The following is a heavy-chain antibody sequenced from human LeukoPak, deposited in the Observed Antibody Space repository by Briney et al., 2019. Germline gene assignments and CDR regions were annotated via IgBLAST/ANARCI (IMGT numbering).Heavy chain of an antibody. Sequence: SQTLSLTCDLSGDTVSSNSAAWNWLRQSPSRGLEWLGRTYYRSKWYYDYAVSVKSRITISPDTAKNQFSRQLNSVTADDTAVYYCARGFALDFWGQGTMVTVSS. CDR3: ARGFALDF. V-gene: IGHV6-1*01. CDR1: GDTVSSNSAA. J-gene: IGHJ3*01. CDR2: TYYRSKWYY.